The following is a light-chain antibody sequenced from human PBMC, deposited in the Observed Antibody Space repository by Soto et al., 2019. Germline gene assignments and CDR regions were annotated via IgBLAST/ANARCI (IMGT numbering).Light chain of an antibody. Sequence: DIQMTQSPSSLSASVGDRVTITCQASHHISDYLNWYQQRPGKAPKLLIYDASNLQTGVHIRFRGSGSGTHFTLTISSLQPEDAATYYCLQYDSVPRLFGGGTNVEI. V-gene: IGKV1-33*01. CDR2: DAS. CDR1: HHISDY. J-gene: IGKJ4*01. CDR3: LQYDSVPRL.